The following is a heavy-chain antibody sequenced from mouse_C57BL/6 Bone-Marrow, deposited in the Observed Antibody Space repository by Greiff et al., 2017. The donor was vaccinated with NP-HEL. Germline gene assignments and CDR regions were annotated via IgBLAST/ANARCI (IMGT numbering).Heavy chain of an antibody. CDR1: GFSLSTSGMG. CDR3: ARRRLRYYDYDEDAMDY. J-gene: IGHJ4*01. V-gene: IGHV8-12*01. D-gene: IGHD2-4*01. CDR2: IYWDDDK. Sequence: QVQLKVSGPGILQSSQTLSLTCSFSGFSLSTSGMGVSWIRQPSGKGLEWLAHIYWDDDKRYNPSLKSRLTISKDTSRNQVFLKITSVDTADTATYYCARRRLRYYDYDEDAMDYWGQGTSVTVSS.